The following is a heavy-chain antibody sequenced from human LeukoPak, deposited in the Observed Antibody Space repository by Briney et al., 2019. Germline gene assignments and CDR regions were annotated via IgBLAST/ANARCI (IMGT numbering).Heavy chain of an antibody. D-gene: IGHD6-19*01. Sequence: SETLSLTCAVYGGSFSGYYWSWIRQPPGKGLEWIGEINHSGSTNYNPSLKSRVTISVDTSKSQFSLKLSSVTAADTAVYYCARAGIAVAGIGFDYWGQGTLVTVSS. CDR1: GGSFSGYY. V-gene: IGHV4-34*01. J-gene: IGHJ4*02. CDR3: ARAGIAVAGIGFDY. CDR2: INHSGST.